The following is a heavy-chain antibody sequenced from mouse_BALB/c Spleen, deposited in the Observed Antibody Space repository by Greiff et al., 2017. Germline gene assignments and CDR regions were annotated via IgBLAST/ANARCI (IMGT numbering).Heavy chain of an antibody. CDR2: ISTYYGNT. J-gene: IGHJ3*01. CDR1: SYTFTDYA. CDR3: ARVGGYDEKTWFAY. Sequence: VQLQQSGPELVRPGVSVKISCKGSSYTFTDYAMHWVKQSHAKSLEWIGVISTYYGNTNYNQKFKGKATMTVDKSSSTAYMELARLTSEDSAVYYCARVGGYDEKTWFAYWGQGTLVTVSA. V-gene: IGHV1-67*01. D-gene: IGHD2-2*01.